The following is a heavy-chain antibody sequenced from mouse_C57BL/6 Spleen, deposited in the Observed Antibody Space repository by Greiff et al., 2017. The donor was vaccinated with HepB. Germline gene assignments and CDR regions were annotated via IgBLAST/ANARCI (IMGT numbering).Heavy chain of an antibody. J-gene: IGHJ2*01. CDR3: ARRGIFDY. CDR2: ISDGGSYT. D-gene: IGHD5-2*01. Sequence: EVQLVESGGGLVKPGGSLKLSCAASGFTFSSYAMSWVRQTPEKRLEWVATISDGGSYTYYPDNVKGRFTISRDNAKNNLYLQMSHLKSEDTAMYYYARRGIFDYWGQGTTLTVSS. V-gene: IGHV5-4*01. CDR1: GFTFSSYA.